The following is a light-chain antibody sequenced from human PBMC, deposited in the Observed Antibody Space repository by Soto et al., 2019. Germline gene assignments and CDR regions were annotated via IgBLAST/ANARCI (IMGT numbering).Light chain of an antibody. CDR2: DAS. J-gene: IGKJ2*01. CDR1: QNISVW. Sequence: DIQMTQSPSTLSASVGDGVTITCRASQNISVWLAWYQQRPGKAPKFLMYDASSLETGVPSRFNGSGSGKEFTLTIRSLQPYDSATYYCQQYDSSSPTFGQGTKLEIK. V-gene: IGKV1-5*01. CDR3: QQYDSSSPT.